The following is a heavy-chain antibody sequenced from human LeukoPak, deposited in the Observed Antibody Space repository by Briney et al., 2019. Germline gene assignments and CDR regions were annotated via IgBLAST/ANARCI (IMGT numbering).Heavy chain of an antibody. J-gene: IGHJ4*02. CDR3: ARGPPNWGYDY. D-gene: IGHD7-27*01. V-gene: IGHV1-8*01. CDR1: GYTFTSYD. Sequence: ASVKVSCKASGYTFTSYDFNWVRQATGQRPEWMGWMSPNSGDTGYAQKFQDRVTMTRNTSISTAYMELSTLRSDDTAVYYCARGPPNWGYDYWGPGTLVTVSS. CDR2: MSPNSGDT.